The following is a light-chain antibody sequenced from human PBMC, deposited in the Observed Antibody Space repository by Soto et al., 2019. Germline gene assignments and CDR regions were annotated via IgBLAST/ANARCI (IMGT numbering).Light chain of an antibody. V-gene: IGKV1-5*03. CDR3: QQYNNYPRT. J-gene: IGKJ1*01. CDR2: RAS. CDR1: QSVDTW. Sequence: DIQMTQFPSTLSASVGDRVTITCRASQSVDTWLAWYQQKPGKAPRLLIYRASSLESGVPSRFSGSGSGTEFTLTIRSLQPDDVATYYCQQYNNYPRTCGQGTKVEVK.